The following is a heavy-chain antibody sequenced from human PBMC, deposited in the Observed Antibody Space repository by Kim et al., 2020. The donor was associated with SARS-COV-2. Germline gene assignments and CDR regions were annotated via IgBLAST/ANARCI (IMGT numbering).Heavy chain of an antibody. J-gene: IGHJ4*02. CDR2: SHK. V-gene: IGHV3-33*01. CDR3: ARAKGYLDH. Sequence: SHKYYADSVKDRFTISRDNSKNTLYLQMNSLRAEDTAVYYCARAKGYLDHWGQGTLVTVSS.